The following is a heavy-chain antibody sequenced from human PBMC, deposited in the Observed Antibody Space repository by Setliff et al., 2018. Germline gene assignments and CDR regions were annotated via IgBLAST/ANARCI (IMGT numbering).Heavy chain of an antibody. J-gene: IGHJ4*02. V-gene: IGHV1-18*01. CDR3: ARGPPDFVVVPAAAKFDY. CDR1: GFRFTNYG. Sequence: ASVKVSCKTSGFRFTNYGINWVRQAPGQGLEWMGWNSVYAREFQGRVTMTIDTPTSTAYMELRSLRSDDTAVYYCARGPPDFVVVPAAAKFDYWGPGTLVTVSS. D-gene: IGHD2-2*01. CDR2: NSVY.